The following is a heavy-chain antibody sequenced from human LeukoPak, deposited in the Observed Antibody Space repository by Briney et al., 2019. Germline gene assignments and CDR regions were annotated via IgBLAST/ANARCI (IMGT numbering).Heavy chain of an antibody. CDR3: ARRGYCNTNSCLEGTWWFDP. Sequence: PGESLKISCKGSGYSSVDYWIGWVRQMPGKGLEWMGIVYPGDSETRYSPSFQGQVTMSADKSINTAYLQWSSLKASDTAMYYCARRGYCNTNSCLEGTWWFDPWGQGTLVTVSS. J-gene: IGHJ5*02. CDR2: VYPGDSET. CDR1: GYSSVDYW. D-gene: IGHD2-2*01. V-gene: IGHV5-51*01.